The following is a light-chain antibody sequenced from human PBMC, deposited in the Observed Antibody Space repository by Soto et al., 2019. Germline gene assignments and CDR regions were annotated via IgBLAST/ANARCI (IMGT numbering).Light chain of an antibody. CDR3: CSYAGGSTYV. CDR2: EVS. CDR1: SSDVGSYSL. J-gene: IGLJ1*01. V-gene: IGLV2-23*02. Sequence: QAAGTKPTSVALAPGPSIAISCTASSSDVGSYSLVSWYQHHPGKAPELMIYEVSKRPSGVSNRFSGSKSGNTASLTISGLQAEDEADYYCCSYAGGSTYVFGSGTKVTVL.